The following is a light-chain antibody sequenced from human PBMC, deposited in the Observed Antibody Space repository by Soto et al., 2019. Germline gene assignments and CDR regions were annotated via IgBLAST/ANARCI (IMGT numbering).Light chain of an antibody. CDR2: EGS. Sequence: QSVLTQPASVSGSPGQSITISCTGTSSDVGSYNLVSWYQQHPGKAPKLMIYEGSKRPSGVSNRFSGSKSGNTASLTSSWLQAEDEADYYCCSYAGSSTYVFGTGTKLTVL. J-gene: IGLJ1*01. CDR1: SSDVGSYNL. V-gene: IGLV2-23*01. CDR3: CSYAGSSTYV.